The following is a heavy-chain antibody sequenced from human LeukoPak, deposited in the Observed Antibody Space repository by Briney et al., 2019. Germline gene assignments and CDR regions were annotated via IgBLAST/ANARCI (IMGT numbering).Heavy chain of an antibody. D-gene: IGHD3-22*01. CDR2: ISSSGSTI. J-gene: IGHJ4*02. CDR1: GFTFSSYE. Sequence: PGGSLRLSCAASGFTFSSYEMNWVRQAPGKGLEWVSYISSSGSTIYYADSVKGRFTISRDNAKNSLYLQVNSLRAEDTAVYYCARDAYDSRVDYWGQGTLVTVSS. CDR3: ARDAYDSRVDY. V-gene: IGHV3-48*03.